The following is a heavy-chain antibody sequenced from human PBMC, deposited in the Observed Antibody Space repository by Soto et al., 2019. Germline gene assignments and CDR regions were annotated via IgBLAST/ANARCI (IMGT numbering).Heavy chain of an antibody. CDR2: IYCDDDK. D-gene: IGHD3-10*01. CDR3: ARDSYGSGYGMDV. CDR1: GFSLTRGVA. J-gene: IGHJ6*02. V-gene: IGHV2-5*02. Sequence: SGPTLVNPTQTLTLTCTFSGFSLTRGVAVGWIRQPPGKALEWLALIYCDDDKRYSPSLKNRLTIIKVTSKNQVVLIMTNLGPVDTATYYCARDSYGSGYGMDVWGQGTTVTVSS.